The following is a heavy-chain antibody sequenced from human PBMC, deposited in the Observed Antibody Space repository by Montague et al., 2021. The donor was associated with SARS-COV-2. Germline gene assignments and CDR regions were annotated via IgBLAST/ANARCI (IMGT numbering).Heavy chain of an antibody. V-gene: IGHV4-39*01. CDR2: IYYSGST. Sequence: SETLSLTCTVSGGSISSGGYYWGWIRQPPGKGLEWIGSIYYSGSTYYNPSLKSRVTISVDTSKNQFSLKLSSVTAADTAVFYCARHSGDYTIFGVVIYYMDVWGKGTTVTVSS. CDR1: GGSISSGGYY. D-gene: IGHD3-3*01. CDR3: ARHSGDYTIFGVVIYYMDV. J-gene: IGHJ6*03.